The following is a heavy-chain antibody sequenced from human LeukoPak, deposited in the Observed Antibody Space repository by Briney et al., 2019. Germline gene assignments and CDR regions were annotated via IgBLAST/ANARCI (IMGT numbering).Heavy chain of an antibody. D-gene: IGHD3-10*01. CDR2: IYYSGST. V-gene: IGHV4-39*01. J-gene: IGHJ3*02. CDR1: GGSISSSSYY. CDR3: ARRPMVRGGEGAFDI. Sequence: SETLSLTCTVSGGSISSSSYYWGWIRQPPGKGLEWIGSIYYSGSTYYNPSLKSRVTISVDTSKNQFSLKLSSVTAADTAVYYCARRPMVRGGEGAFDIWGQGTMVTVSS.